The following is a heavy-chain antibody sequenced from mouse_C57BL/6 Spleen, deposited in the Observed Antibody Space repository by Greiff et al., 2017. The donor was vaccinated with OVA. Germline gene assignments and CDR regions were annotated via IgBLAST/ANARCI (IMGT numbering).Heavy chain of an antibody. CDR3: ASGVTTVVASLYWYFDV. Sequence: QVHVKQPGAELVKPGASVKMSCKASGYTFTSYWITWVKQRPGQGLEWIGDIYPGSGSTNYNEKFKSKATLTVDTSSSTAYMQLSSLTSEDSAVYYCASGVTTVVASLYWYFDVWGTGTTVTVSS. CDR2: IYPGSGST. D-gene: IGHD1-1*01. CDR1: GYTFTSYW. J-gene: IGHJ1*03. V-gene: IGHV1-55*01.